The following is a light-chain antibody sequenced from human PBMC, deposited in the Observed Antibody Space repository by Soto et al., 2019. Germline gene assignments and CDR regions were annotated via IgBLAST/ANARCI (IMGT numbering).Light chain of an antibody. J-gene: IGLJ3*02. CDR3: AVWDDSLYGWV. CDR1: SSNIGSHV. Sequence: QSVLTQPPSASGTPGQRVTISCSGSSSNIGSHVVYWYQQLAGTATKLLMYNNNQRPSGVPDLFSGSKSGTSASLAISGLQSEDEADYYCAVWDDSLYGWVFGGGTKLTVL. CDR2: NNN. V-gene: IGLV1-44*01.